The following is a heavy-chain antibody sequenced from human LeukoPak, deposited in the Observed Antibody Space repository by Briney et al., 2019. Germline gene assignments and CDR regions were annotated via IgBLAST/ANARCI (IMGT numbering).Heavy chain of an antibody. J-gene: IGHJ4*02. CDR2: ISSSGSTI. V-gene: IGHV3-48*04. CDR3: ASTLYYDILTGLGY. CDR1: GFTFSSYS. D-gene: IGHD3-9*01. Sequence: QPGGSLRLSCAASGFTFSSYSMTWVRQAPGKGLEWVSYISSSGSTIYYADSVKGRFTISRDNAKNSLYLQMNSLRAEDTAVYYCASTLYYDILTGLGYWGQGTLVTVSS.